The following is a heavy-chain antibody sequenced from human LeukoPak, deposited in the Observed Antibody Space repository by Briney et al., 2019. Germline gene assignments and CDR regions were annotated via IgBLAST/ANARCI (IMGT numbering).Heavy chain of an antibody. CDR3: VRIPNSAGFPNWFDP. Sequence: KTGGSLRLSCAASGFTFSTSTMNWVRQAPGKGLEWVSSISSSNLYIYYAPSVMRRFTLSRDNAKNSLYLQMNSLRAEDTAVYYCVRIPNSAGFPNWFDPWGQGTLVTVSS. J-gene: IGHJ5*02. CDR2: ISSSNLYI. CDR1: GFTFSTST. D-gene: IGHD6-19*01. V-gene: IGHV3-21*01.